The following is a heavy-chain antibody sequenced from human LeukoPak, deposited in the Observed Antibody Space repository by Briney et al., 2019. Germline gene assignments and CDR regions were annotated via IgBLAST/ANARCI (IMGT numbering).Heavy chain of an antibody. CDR2: ISYDGSNK. CDR1: GFTFSSYA. V-gene: IGHV3-30*04. Sequence: PGGSLRLSCAASGFTFSSYAMHWVRQAPGKGLEWVAVISYDGSNKYYADSVKGRFTISRDNSKNTLYLQMNSLRAEDTAVYYCARDYCSGGSCYYYYFDYWGQGTLVTVSS. CDR3: ARDYCSGGSCYYYYFDY. D-gene: IGHD2-15*01. J-gene: IGHJ4*02.